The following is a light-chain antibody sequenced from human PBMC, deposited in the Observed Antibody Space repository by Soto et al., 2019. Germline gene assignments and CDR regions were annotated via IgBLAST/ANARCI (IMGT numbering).Light chain of an antibody. CDR2: GAS. CDR1: QSVSSY. Sequence: EIVLTQSPATLSLSPGERATLSCRASQSVSSYLAWYQQRPGQAPRLLIYGASTRAPGIPVTFSGSASGTEFTLSISRLQSEDYTVYYCQQYNKWPLTFGQGTKVDIK. CDR3: QQYNKWPLT. V-gene: IGKV3-15*01. J-gene: IGKJ1*01.